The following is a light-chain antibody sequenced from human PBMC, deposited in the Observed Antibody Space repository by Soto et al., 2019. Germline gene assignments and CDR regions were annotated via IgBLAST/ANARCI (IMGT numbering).Light chain of an antibody. CDR1: SSNIGVNY. CDR3: ATWDTSLSGAV. Sequence: QSVLTQPPSVSAAPGQKVTISCSGTSSNIGVNYVSWYQQQVPGTVHKLLSYENNKRPSGIPDRFSASKSGTTATLGITGLQTGDEADYYCATWDTSLSGAVFGSGTKVTVL. V-gene: IGLV1-51*01. CDR2: ENN. J-gene: IGLJ1*01.